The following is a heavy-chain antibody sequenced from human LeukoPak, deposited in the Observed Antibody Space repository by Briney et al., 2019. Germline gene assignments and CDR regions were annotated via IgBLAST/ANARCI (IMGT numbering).Heavy chain of an antibody. CDR3: ARDGLWFGEWLDY. CDR1: GFTFSSYS. CDR2: ISSSSSYI. D-gene: IGHD3-10*01. V-gene: IGHV3-21*01. J-gene: IGHJ4*02. Sequence: KSGGSLRLSCAASGFTFSSYSMNWVRQAPGKGLEWVSSISSSSSYIYYADSVKGRFTISRDNAKNSLYLQMNSLRAEDTAVYYCARDGLWFGEWLDYWGQGTLVTVSS.